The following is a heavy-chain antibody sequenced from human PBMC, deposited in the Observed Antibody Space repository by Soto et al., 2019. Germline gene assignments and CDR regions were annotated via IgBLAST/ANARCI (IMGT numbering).Heavy chain of an antibody. CDR1: GFTFSSYG. CDR3: AKETNSYGYFYGMDV. CDR2: ISYDGSNK. D-gene: IGHD5-18*01. J-gene: IGHJ6*02. Sequence: GGSLRLSCAASGFTFSSYGMHWVRQAPGKGLEWVAVISYDGSNKYYADSVKGRFTISRDNSKNTLYLQMNSLRAEDTAVYYCAKETNSYGYFYGMDVWGQGTTVTVSS. V-gene: IGHV3-30*18.